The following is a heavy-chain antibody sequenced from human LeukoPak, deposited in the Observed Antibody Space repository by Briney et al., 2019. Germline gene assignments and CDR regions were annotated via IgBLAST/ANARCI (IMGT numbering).Heavy chain of an antibody. J-gene: IGHJ4*02. Sequence: GASVKVSCKASGYTFSGYYMHWVRQAPGQGLEWMGWINPNSAATNYAQKFQGRVTMTRDTSISTAYMELSSLRSDDTALYYCVRGGVSTRYWGQGTRVSVSS. V-gene: IGHV1-2*02. D-gene: IGHD5/OR15-5a*01. CDR1: GYTFSGYY. CDR2: INPNSAAT. CDR3: VRGGVSTRY.